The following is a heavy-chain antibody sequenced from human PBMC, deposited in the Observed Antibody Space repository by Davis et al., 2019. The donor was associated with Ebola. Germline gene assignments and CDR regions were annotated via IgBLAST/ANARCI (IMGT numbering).Heavy chain of an antibody. V-gene: IGHV3-48*02. D-gene: IGHD6-13*01. Sequence: GESLKISCAASGFTFSTYSMNWVRQAPGKGLEWVSYISSSSSTIYYADSVKGRFTISRDNAKNSLYLQMNSLRDEDMAVYYCATWELSSSWHYFDYWGQGTLVTVPS. CDR2: ISSSSSTI. CDR1: GFTFSTYS. J-gene: IGHJ4*02. CDR3: ATWELSSSWHYFDY.